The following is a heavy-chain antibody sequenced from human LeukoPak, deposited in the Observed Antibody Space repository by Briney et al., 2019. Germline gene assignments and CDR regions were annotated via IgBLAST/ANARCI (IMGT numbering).Heavy chain of an antibody. J-gene: IGHJ4*02. Sequence: GGSLRLSCAASGFTFDDYAMHGVRQAPGKGLEWVSSITWNSGNIGYADSVKGRFTISRDNAKNSLYLQMNSLRAEDTALYYCAKSLTITSHFDYWGQGTVVTVSS. V-gene: IGHV3-9*01. CDR3: AKSLTITSHFDY. CDR2: ITWNSGNI. D-gene: IGHD3-16*01. CDR1: GFTFDDYA.